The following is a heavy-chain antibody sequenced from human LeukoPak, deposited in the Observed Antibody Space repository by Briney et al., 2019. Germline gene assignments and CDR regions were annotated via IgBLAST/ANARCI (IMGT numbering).Heavy chain of an antibody. Sequence: PGGSLRLSCAASGFTFSSYAMTWVRQAPGKGLKWVSAISGSGGSTYYADSVKGRFTVFRDNSKNTLYLQMNSLRVEDTAVYYCALANSGSYPDWGQGTLVTVSS. J-gene: IGHJ4*02. D-gene: IGHD3-10*01. V-gene: IGHV3-23*01. CDR2: ISGSGGST. CDR1: GFTFSSYA. CDR3: ALANSGSYPD.